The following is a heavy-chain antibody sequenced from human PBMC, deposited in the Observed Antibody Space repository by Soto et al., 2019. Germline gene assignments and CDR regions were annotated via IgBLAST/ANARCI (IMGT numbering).Heavy chain of an antibody. V-gene: IGHV1-2*02. CDR3: ARDRTSDY. CDR1: GYTFTAYY. Sequence: QVQLVQSGAEVKKPGASLKVSCKASGYTFTAYYIHWVRQAPGQGLEWMGWINPNTGDTKIAQKFQCRVTMTRASSIRAAYLVVSSLTSDDTAVYYCARDRTSDYWGQGTRVTVSS. J-gene: IGHJ4*02. CDR2: INPNTGDT.